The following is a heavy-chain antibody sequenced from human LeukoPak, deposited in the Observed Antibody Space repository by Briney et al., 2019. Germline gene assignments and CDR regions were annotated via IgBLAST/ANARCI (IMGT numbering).Heavy chain of an antibody. CDR1: GFTFSSYA. CDR3: AKDGRIAAAGRDAFGY. D-gene: IGHD6-13*01. J-gene: IGHJ4*02. CDR2: ISGSGGST. V-gene: IGHV3-23*01. Sequence: PGGSLRLSCAASGFTFSSYAMSWVRQAPGKGLEWVSAISGSGGSTYYADSVKGRFTISRDNSKNTLYLQMNSLRAEDTAVYYCAKDGRIAAAGRDAFGYWGQGTLVTVPS.